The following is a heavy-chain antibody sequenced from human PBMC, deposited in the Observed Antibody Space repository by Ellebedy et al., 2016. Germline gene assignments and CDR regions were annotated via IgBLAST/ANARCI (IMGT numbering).Heavy chain of an antibody. CDR1: GGSFSGYY. D-gene: IGHD3-3*01. CDR2: INHSGST. CDR3: ARELIDFWSGTRAFDI. Sequence: SETLSLTXAVYGGSFSGYYWSWIRQPPGKGLEWIGEINHSGSTNYNPSLKSRVTISVDTSKNQFSLKLSSVTAADTAVYYCARELIDFWSGTRAFDIWGQGTMVTVSS. J-gene: IGHJ3*02. V-gene: IGHV4-34*01.